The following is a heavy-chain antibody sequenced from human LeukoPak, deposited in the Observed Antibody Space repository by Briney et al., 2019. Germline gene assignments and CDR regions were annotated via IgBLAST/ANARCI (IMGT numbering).Heavy chain of an antibody. J-gene: IGHJ4*02. CDR3: ARDSSDYDILTGYPRFDY. Sequence: ASVKVPCKASGGTFSSYAISWVRQAPGQGLEWMGGIIPIFGTANYAQKFQGRVTITADKSTSTAYMELSSLRSEDTAVYYCARDSSDYDILTGYPRFDYWGQGTLVTVSP. D-gene: IGHD3-9*01. V-gene: IGHV1-69*06. CDR1: GGTFSSYA. CDR2: IIPIFGTA.